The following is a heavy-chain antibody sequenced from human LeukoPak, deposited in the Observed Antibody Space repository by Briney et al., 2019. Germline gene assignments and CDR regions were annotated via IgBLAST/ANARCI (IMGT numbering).Heavy chain of an antibody. V-gene: IGHV1-18*01. J-gene: IGHJ4*02. CDR2: ISAYNGNT. D-gene: IGHD2-2*01. Sequence: ASVKVSCKASGGTFSSYAISWVRQAPGQGLEWMGWISAYNGNTNYAQKLQGRVTMTTDTSTSTAYMELRSLRSDDTAVYYCARVWVTSRYCSSTSCYRRGFDYWGQGTLVTVSS. CDR3: ARVWVTSRYCSSTSCYRRGFDY. CDR1: GGTFSSYA.